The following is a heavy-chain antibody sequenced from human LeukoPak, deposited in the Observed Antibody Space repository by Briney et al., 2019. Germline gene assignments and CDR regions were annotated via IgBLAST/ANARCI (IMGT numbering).Heavy chain of an antibody. V-gene: IGHV3-48*02. D-gene: IGHD1-26*01. CDR2: ISSSSSTI. J-gene: IGHJ5*02. CDR3: ARGRGAVEH. CDR1: GFNFSSYS. Sequence: GGSLRLSCAASGFNFSSYSMNLFRQAPGKWLEWVSYISSSSSTIYFADSVKGRFTISRDNAKNSLYLQMNSLRDEDTAVYYCARGRGAVEHWGQGTLVTVSS.